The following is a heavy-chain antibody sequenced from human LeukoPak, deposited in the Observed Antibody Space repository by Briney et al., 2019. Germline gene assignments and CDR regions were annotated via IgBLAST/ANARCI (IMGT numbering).Heavy chain of an antibody. J-gene: IGHJ3*02. Sequence: SETLSLTCTVSGGSVSSGSYYWSWIRQPPGKGLEWIGEINHSGSTNYNPSLKSRVTISVDTSKNQFSLKLSSVTAADTAVYYCAREHGSYDAFDIWGQGTMVTVSS. CDR2: INHSGST. V-gene: IGHV4-39*07. CDR3: AREHGSYDAFDI. CDR1: GGSVSSGSYY. D-gene: IGHD1-26*01.